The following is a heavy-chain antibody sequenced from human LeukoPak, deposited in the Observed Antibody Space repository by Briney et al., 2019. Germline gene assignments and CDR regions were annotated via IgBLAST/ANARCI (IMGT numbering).Heavy chain of an antibody. V-gene: IGHV4-39*01. CDR2: IYYSGST. CDR3: ARSAPEYQLLLVWFDP. CDR1: GFTFSSYW. D-gene: IGHD2-2*01. Sequence: GSLRLSCAASGFTFSSYWMSWVRQPPGKGLEWIGSIYYSGSTYYNPSLKSRVTISVDTSKNQFSLKLSSVTAADTAVYYCARSAPEYQLLLVWFDPWGQGTLVTVSS. J-gene: IGHJ5*02.